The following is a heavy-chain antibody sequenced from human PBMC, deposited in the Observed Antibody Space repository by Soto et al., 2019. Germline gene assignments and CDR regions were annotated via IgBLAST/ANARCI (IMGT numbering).Heavy chain of an antibody. D-gene: IGHD3-10*01. CDR2: IKSKTDGGTT. V-gene: IGHV3-15*07. J-gene: IGHJ6*02. CDR3: TTDPHQVLWFGESKRTYYYYYGMDV. CDR1: GFTFSNAW. Sequence: GGSLRLSCAASGFTFSNAWMNWVRQAPGKGLEWVGRIKSKTDGGTTDYAAPVKGRFTISRDDSKNTLYLQMNSLKTEDTAVYYCTTDPHQVLWFGESKRTYYYYYGMDVWGQGTTVTVSS.